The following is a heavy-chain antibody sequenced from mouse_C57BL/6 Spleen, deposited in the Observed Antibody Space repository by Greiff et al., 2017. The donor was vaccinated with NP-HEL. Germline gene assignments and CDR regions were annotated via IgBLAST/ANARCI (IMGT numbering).Heavy chain of an antibody. CDR3: ARLPYDYDEGYFDY. Sequence: EVMLVESGGDLVKPGGSLKLSCAASGFTFSSYGMSWVRQTPDKRLEWVATISSGGSYTYYPDSVKGRFTISRDNAKNTLYLQMSSLKSEDTAMYYCARLPYDYDEGYFDYWGQGTTLTVSS. J-gene: IGHJ2*01. V-gene: IGHV5-6*01. CDR1: GFTFSSYG. D-gene: IGHD2-4*01. CDR2: ISSGGSYT.